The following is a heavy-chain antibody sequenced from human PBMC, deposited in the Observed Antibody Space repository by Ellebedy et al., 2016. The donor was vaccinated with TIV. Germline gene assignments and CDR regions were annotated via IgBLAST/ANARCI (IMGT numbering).Heavy chain of an antibody. J-gene: IGHJ4*02. D-gene: IGHD6-13*01. CDR3: AKDRGGFTSSWKY. V-gene: IGHV3-66*01. CDR2: IYSGGST. Sequence: GGSLRLSCAASGFTVDSGYMSWVRQAPGKGLEWVSAIYSGGSTKYADSVKGRFTISRDFDKNTVSLQMNSLRAGDTAVYYCAKDRGGFTSSWKYWGQGTLVTVSS. CDR1: GFTVDSGY.